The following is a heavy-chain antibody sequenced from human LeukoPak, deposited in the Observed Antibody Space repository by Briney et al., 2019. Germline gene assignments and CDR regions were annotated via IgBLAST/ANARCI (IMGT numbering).Heavy chain of an antibody. Sequence: PGGSLRLSCAGSGFGFIVAWMNWVRQAPGKGLEWVGRIKSRSSGATIDYAAPVKDRFTISRDDSKNTLYLQINSLTIEDTAVYYCTTDPGYRSGYPHFDFWGQGTLVAVSS. CDR1: GFGFIVAW. D-gene: IGHD6-19*01. V-gene: IGHV3-15*07. CDR2: IKSRSSGATI. J-gene: IGHJ4*02. CDR3: TTDPGYRSGYPHFDF.